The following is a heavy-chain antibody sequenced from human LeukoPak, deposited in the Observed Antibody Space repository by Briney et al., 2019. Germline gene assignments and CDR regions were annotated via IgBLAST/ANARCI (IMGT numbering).Heavy chain of an antibody. D-gene: IGHD2-2*01. V-gene: IGHV4-34*01. Sequence: TSETLSLTCAGYGGSFSGYYWSWIRQPPGKGLEWIGEINHSGSTYYNPSLKSRVTISVDTSKNQFSLKLSSVTAADTAVYYCARALPDAPTDVWGQGTTVTVSS. CDR3: ARALPDAPTDV. J-gene: IGHJ6*02. CDR1: GGSFSGYY. CDR2: INHSGST.